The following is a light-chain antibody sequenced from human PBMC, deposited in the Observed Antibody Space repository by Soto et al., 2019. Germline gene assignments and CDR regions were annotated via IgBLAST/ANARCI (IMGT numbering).Light chain of an antibody. CDR1: SSDVGGYDH. J-gene: IGLJ3*02. Sequence: QSALTQPRSVSGSPGQSVAISCSGTSSDVGGYDHVSWYQQHPGKATKFMIYDVSKRPSGVPDRFSGSKSGNTASLTISGLQAEDEADYYCCSYAGSYTWVFGGGTKLTVL. CDR2: DVS. CDR3: CSYAGSYTWV. V-gene: IGLV2-11*01.